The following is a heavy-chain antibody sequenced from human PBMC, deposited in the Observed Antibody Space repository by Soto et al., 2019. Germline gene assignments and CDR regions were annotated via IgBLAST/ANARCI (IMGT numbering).Heavy chain of an antibody. Sequence: GGSLRLSCAASGFTFSSYSMNWVRQAPGKGLEWVSSISSSSSYIYYADSVKGRFTISRDNAKNSLYLQMNSLRAEDTAVYYCASWIVGATRVDAFDILVQGTMVTVSS. V-gene: IGHV3-21*01. D-gene: IGHD1-26*01. CDR3: ASWIVGATRVDAFDI. CDR2: ISSSSSYI. J-gene: IGHJ3*02. CDR1: GFTFSSYS.